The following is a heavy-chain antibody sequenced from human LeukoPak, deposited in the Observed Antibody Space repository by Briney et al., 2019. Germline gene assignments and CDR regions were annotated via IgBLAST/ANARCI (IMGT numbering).Heavy chain of an antibody. CDR2: INPNSGGT. Sequence: ASVKVSCKGSGYTFTGYYMHWVRQAPGQGLEWMGWINPNSGGTNYAQKFQGRVTMTRDTSISTAYMELSRLRSDDTAVYYCARAWSVGSQFDYWGQGTLVTVSS. D-gene: IGHD2-15*01. CDR3: ARAWSVGSQFDY. V-gene: IGHV1-2*02. J-gene: IGHJ4*02. CDR1: GYTFTGYY.